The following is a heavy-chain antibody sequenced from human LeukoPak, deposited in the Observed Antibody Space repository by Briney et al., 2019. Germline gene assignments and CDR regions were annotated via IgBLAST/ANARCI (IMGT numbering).Heavy chain of an antibody. CDR2: ISRSGSIK. J-gene: IGHJ6*03. Sequence: GGSLRLSCAASGFTFSSYEMNWVRQAPGKGLEWVSSISRSGSIKYYADSVKGRFTISRDNAKNSLFLQMNSLRAEDTAVYYCARVLRYCSGGNCYSGGLGYMDVWGKGTTVTISS. CDR3: ARVLRYCSGGNCYSGGLGYMDV. V-gene: IGHV3-48*03. CDR1: GFTFSSYE. D-gene: IGHD2-15*01.